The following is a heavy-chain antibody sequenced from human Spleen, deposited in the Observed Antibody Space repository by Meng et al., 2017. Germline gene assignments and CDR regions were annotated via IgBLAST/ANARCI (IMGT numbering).Heavy chain of an antibody. Sequence: GGSLRLSCAASGFTISSSYMTWVRQAPGKGLEWVSSISAGGTYIYYADSVKGRFTISRDNAKSSLYLHMYSLRAEDTAVYYCARHRSGGWYKDDAFDIWGQGTMVTVSS. CDR3: ARHRSGGWYKDDAFDI. J-gene: IGHJ3*02. D-gene: IGHD6-19*01. CDR2: ISAGGTYI. CDR1: GFTISSSY. V-gene: IGHV3-21*06.